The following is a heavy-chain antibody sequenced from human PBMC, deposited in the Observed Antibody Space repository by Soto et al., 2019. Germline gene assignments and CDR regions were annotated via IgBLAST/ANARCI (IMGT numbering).Heavy chain of an antibody. Sequence: LSLTCTVSGGSISSYYWSWIRRPPGKGLEWNGYIYNSGSTHSNPSLQSRVTISVDTSKTQFSLKLSSVTAADTGIYYCARARITMVREVIKYNMDVWGQGTTVTVSS. D-gene: IGHD3-10*01. CDR3: ARARITMVREVIKYNMDV. CDR1: GGSISSYY. V-gene: IGHV4-59*01. J-gene: IGHJ6*02. CDR2: IYNSGST.